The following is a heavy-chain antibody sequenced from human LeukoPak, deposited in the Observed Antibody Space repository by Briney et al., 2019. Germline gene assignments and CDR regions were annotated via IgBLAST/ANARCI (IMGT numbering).Heavy chain of an antibody. J-gene: IGHJ4*02. D-gene: IGHD6-19*01. CDR3: ARGLGVSAWRYYFDY. Sequence: SETLSLTCSVSGYSISSGFYWGWIRQTPGKDLEWIGSIYHSGSTSYNPSLKSRVTMPVDTSKNQFSLRLTSVTAADTAVYSCARGLGVSAWRYYFDYWGQGTLVTVSS. CDR2: IYHSGST. V-gene: IGHV4-38-2*02. CDR1: GYSISSGFY.